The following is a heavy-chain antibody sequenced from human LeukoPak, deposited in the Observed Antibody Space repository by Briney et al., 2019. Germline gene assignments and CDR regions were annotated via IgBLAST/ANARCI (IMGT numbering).Heavy chain of an antibody. Sequence: GGSLRLSCAASGFTFSSDSMHWVRQAPGKGLEWVSSISSSSGYIYYADSVKGRFTISRDNSKNTPYLQRNSLRAEDTAVYYCAKDMGRRSIAVDGTKYRSAWYLDYWGQGTLVTVSS. CDR3: AKDMGRRSIAVDGTKYRSAWYLDY. CDR1: GFTFSSDS. D-gene: IGHD6-13*01. V-gene: IGHV3-21*01. J-gene: IGHJ4*02. CDR2: ISSSSGYI.